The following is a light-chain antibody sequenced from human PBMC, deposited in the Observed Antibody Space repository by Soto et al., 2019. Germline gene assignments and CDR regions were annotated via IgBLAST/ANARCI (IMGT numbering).Light chain of an antibody. Sequence: QSVLAQPPSASGSPGQSVAISCTGTSSDVGGYNYVSWYQQHPGKPPKLMIYEVNKRPSVVPDRFSGSKSGNTASLTVSGLQAEDEADYYCSTYAGSSNVLGTGTKVTVL. CDR2: EVN. CDR3: STYAGSSNV. V-gene: IGLV2-8*01. J-gene: IGLJ1*01. CDR1: SSDVGGYNY.